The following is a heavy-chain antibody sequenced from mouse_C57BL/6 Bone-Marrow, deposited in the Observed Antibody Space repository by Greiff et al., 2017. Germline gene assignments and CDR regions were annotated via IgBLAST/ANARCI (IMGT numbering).Heavy chain of an antibody. D-gene: IGHD2-3*01. J-gene: IGHJ2*01. CDR3: ARSDGYYEDLFDY. CDR1: GYAFTNYL. CDR2: INPGSGGT. V-gene: IGHV1-54*01. Sequence: VQLQQSGAELVRPGTSVKVSCKASGYAFTNYLIEWVKQRPGQGLEWIGVINPGSGGTNYNEKFKGKATLTADKSSSTAYMQLSSLTSEDSSVYFCARSDGYYEDLFDYWGQGTTLTVSS.